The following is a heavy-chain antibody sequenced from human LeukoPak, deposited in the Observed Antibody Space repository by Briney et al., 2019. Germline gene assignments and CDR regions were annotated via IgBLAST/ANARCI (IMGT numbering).Heavy chain of an antibody. V-gene: IGHV4-59*01. CDR2: IYYSGST. Sequence: AETLSLTCTVSGGSISSYYWSWIRQPPGKGLEWIGYIYYSGSTNYNPSLKSRVTISVDTSKNQFSLKLSSVTAADTAVYYCARQSIAARAYYYYGMDVWGQRTPVTVSS. CDR1: GGSISSYY. J-gene: IGHJ6*02. CDR3: ARQSIAARAYYYYGMDV. D-gene: IGHD6-6*01.